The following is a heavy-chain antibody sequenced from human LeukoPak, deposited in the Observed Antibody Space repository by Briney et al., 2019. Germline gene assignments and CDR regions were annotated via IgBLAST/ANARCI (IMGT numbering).Heavy chain of an antibody. CDR2: ISGSGGST. J-gene: IGHJ4*02. CDR1: GFTFSSYA. D-gene: IGHD3-22*01. Sequence: SGGSLRLSCAASGFTFSSYAMSWVRQAPGKGLEWVSAISGSGGSTYYADSVKGRFTISRDNSKNTLYLQMNSLRAEDTAVYYCAKDLVFNRGSSGIVAYWGQGTLVTVSS. CDR3: AKDLVFNRGSSGIVAY. V-gene: IGHV3-23*01.